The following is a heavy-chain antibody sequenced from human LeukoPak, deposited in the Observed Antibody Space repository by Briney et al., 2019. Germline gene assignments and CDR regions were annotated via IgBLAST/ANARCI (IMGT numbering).Heavy chain of an antibody. CDR3: ARRPGGWLYYYYMDV. CDR2: IYHSGST. J-gene: IGHJ6*03. CDR1: GYSISSGYY. D-gene: IGHD6-19*01. V-gene: IGHV4-38-2*02. Sequence: ASETLSLTCTVSGYSISSGYYWGWIRQPPGKGLEWIGSIYHSGSTYYNPSLKSRVTISVDTSKNQFSLKLSSVTAADTAVYYCARRPGGWLYYYYMDVWGKGTTVTISS.